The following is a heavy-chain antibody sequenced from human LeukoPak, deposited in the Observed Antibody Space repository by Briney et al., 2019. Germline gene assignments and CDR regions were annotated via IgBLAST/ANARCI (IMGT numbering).Heavy chain of an antibody. J-gene: IGHJ4*02. D-gene: IGHD6-13*01. CDR3: ARAVASAGPFDY. V-gene: IGHV4-61*08. CDR1: GGSISSGGYS. CDR2: IYYSGST. Sequence: PSQTLSLTCAVSGGSISSGGYSWSWIRQPPGRGLEWIGYIYYSGSTNYNASLKSRVTISVDTSKNQFSLKLSSVTTADTAVYYCARAVASAGPFDYWGQGTLVTVSS.